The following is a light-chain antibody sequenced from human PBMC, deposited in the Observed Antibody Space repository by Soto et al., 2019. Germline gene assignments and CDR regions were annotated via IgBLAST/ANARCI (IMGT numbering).Light chain of an antibody. CDR1: QSITTN. CDR3: QQRSNWPWT. Sequence: EIVMTQSPATLSVSPGGRATLSCRASQSITTNLVWYQQKAGQAPRLLIYDASNRATGIPARFSGSGSGTDFTLTISSLEPEDFAVYYCQQRSNWPWTFGQGTKVDIK. J-gene: IGKJ1*01. CDR2: DAS. V-gene: IGKV3-11*01.